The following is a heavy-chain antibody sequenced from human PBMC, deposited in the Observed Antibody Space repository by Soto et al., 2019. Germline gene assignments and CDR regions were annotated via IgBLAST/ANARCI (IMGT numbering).Heavy chain of an antibody. Sequence: GGSLRLSCAASGFTFGSYAMHWVRQAPGKGLEWVAVISYDGSNKYYADSVKGRFTISRDNSKNTLYLQMNSLRAEDTAVYYCARDPLWGTAMVLWYFDLWGRGTLVTVSS. D-gene: IGHD5-18*01. CDR3: ARDPLWGTAMVLWYFDL. J-gene: IGHJ2*01. V-gene: IGHV3-30-3*01. CDR1: GFTFGSYA. CDR2: ISYDGSNK.